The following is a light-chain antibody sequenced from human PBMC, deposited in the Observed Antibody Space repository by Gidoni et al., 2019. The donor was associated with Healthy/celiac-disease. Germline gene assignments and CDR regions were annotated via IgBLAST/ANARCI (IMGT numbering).Light chain of an antibody. CDR3: SSYTSSSTVV. J-gene: IGLJ2*01. Sequence: QSALTQPASVSGSPGQSITLSCTGTSSDVGGYNYVSWYQQHPGKAPKLMIYDVSNRHSGVSNRFSGSKSGNTASLTISGLQAEDEADYYCSSYTSSSTVVFGGGTKLTVL. CDR2: DVS. V-gene: IGLV2-14*01. CDR1: SSDVGGYNY.